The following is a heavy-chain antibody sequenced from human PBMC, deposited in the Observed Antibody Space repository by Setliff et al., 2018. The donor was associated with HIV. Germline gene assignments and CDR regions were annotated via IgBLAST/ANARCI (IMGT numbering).Heavy chain of an antibody. J-gene: IGHJ4*02. V-gene: IGHV4-59*08. Sequence: SETLSLTCTVSGGSISSYYWSWIRQPPGKGLEWIGNIYYSGTTNYNPSLKSRVTISVDTSKIQFSLKLSSVTAADTAVYYCARHVGYSSSSLDYWGQGTLVTVSS. CDR1: GGSISSYY. CDR3: ARHVGYSSSSLDY. CDR2: IYYSGTT. D-gene: IGHD6-6*01.